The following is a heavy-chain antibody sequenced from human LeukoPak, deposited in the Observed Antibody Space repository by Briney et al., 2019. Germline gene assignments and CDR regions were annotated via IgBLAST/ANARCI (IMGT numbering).Heavy chain of an antibody. CDR2: ISGSGGST. D-gene: IGHD1-26*01. V-gene: IGHV3-23*01. CDR3: AKISRVGVTDFDY. CDR1: GFTFSSYG. Sequence: GGSLRLSCEASGFTFSSYGMSWVRQAPGKGLEWVSTISGSGGSTYYADSVKGRFTISRDNSKNTLYLQMNSLRAEDTAVYYCAKISRVGVTDFDYWGQGTLVTVSS. J-gene: IGHJ4*02.